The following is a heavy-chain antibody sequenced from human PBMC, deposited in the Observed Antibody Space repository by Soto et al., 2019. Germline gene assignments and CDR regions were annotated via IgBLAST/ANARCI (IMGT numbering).Heavy chain of an antibody. CDR2: IYYSGSA. J-gene: IGHJ6*02. CDR3: ARVTTDYYYYGMDV. Sequence: SETLSLTCTVSGGSVSSGSYYWSWIRQPPGKGLEWIGYIYYSGSANYNPSLKSRVTISVDTSKNQFSLKLSSVTAADTAVYYCARVTTDYYYYGMDVWGQGTTVTVSS. V-gene: IGHV4-61*01. CDR1: GGSVSSGSYY. D-gene: IGHD4-17*01.